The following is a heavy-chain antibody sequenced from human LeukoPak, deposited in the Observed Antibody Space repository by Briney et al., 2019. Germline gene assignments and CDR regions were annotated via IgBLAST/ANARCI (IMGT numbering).Heavy chain of an antibody. CDR1: GGSISSSSYY. J-gene: IGHJ3*02. Sequence: SETLSLTCTVSGGSISSSSYYWGWIRQPPGKGLEWIGSIYYSGSTNYNPSLKSRVTISVDTSKNQFSLKLSSVTAADTAVYYCARRRGAHTANALDIWGQGTMVTVSS. CDR2: IYYSGST. D-gene: IGHD3-10*01. CDR3: ARRRGAHTANALDI. V-gene: IGHV4-39*07.